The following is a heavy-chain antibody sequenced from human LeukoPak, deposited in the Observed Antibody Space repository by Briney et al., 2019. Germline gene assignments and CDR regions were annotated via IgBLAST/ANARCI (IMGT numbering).Heavy chain of an antibody. CDR2: IYYSGST. V-gene: IGHV4-31*03. CDR3: ARGGTSANFQH. J-gene: IGHJ1*01. Sequence: SQTLSLTCTVSGGSIRSGAYYWSWIRQRPGKGLEWIGYIYYSGSTHYNPSLQSRVSISVDTSQNQFSLKLSSVTAADTAVYYCARGGTSANFQHWGQGTLLTVSS. CDR1: GGSIRSGAYY.